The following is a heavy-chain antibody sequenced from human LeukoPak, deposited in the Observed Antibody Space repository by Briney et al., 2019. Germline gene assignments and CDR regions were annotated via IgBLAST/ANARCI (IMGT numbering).Heavy chain of an antibody. CDR3: ARHSGSYRWFDY. Sequence: PSETLSLTCTVSGGSISSSRYYWGWIRQPPGKGLEWIGSTYYSGSTYYNPSLKSRVTISVDTSKNQFSLKLSSVTAADTAVYYCARHSGSYRWFDYWGQGTLVTVSS. J-gene: IGHJ4*02. V-gene: IGHV4-39*01. CDR1: GGSISSSRYY. D-gene: IGHD1-26*01. CDR2: TYYSGST.